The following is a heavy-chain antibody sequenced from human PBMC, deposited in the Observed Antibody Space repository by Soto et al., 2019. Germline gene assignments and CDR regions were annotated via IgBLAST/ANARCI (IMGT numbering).Heavy chain of an antibody. CDR2: VVVGSDNT. J-gene: IGHJ6*02. CDR1: GFTFSKSS. V-gene: IGHV1-58*01. CDR3: YGMDV. Sequence: ASVKVSCKTSGFTFSKSSVQWMRQARGQRLEWIGWVVVGSDNTRYAQNFQDRVTITRDMSTSTSYMELSSLTSEGVAPYYYYGMDVWGQGTPVTVSS.